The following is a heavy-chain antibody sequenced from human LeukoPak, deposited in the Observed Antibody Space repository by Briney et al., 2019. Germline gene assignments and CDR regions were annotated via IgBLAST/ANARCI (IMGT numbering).Heavy chain of an antibody. J-gene: IGHJ4*02. CDR1: GFTFSSYG. CDR3: ARDLSVGGPDF. CDR2: IWYDGSKK. V-gene: IGHV3-33*01. Sequence: GGSLRLSCAASGFTFSSYGFHWVRQAPGKGLEWVSAIWYDGSKKCYGDSVKGRFTISRDNSKNTVFLQMNSLRAEDTSMYYCARDLSVGGPDFWGQGTLVTVSS. D-gene: IGHD1-26*01.